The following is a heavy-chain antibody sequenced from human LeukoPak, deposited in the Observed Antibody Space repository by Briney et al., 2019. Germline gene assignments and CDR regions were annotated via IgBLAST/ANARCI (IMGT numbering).Heavy chain of an antibody. CDR1: GYTFTRYG. CDR3: ARGEYDFWSGYLNYYYYYMDV. Sequence: ASVKVSCKASGYTFTRYGISWVRQAPGQGREWMGWISAYNGNTNYAQKLQGRVTMTTDTSKSRAYMELRRLRSDDTAVYYCARGEYDFWSGYLNYYYYYMDVWGKGTTVTVSS. D-gene: IGHD3-3*01. CDR2: ISAYNGNT. V-gene: IGHV1-18*01. J-gene: IGHJ6*03.